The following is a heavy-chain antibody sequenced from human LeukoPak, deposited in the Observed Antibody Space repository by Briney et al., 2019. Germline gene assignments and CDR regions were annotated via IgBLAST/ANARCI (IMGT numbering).Heavy chain of an antibody. CDR1: GYSFTNHW. V-gene: IGHV5-51*01. Sequence: GESLKISCKGSGYSFTNHWIGWVRQMPGKGLEWMGIIYPGDSDTRYGPSFQGQVTISVDKSINTAYLQWSSLKASDTAMYYCARPPYYDFWNGYYADYWGQGTLVTVSS. J-gene: IGHJ4*02. CDR2: IYPGDSDT. D-gene: IGHD3-3*01. CDR3: ARPPYYDFWNGYYADY.